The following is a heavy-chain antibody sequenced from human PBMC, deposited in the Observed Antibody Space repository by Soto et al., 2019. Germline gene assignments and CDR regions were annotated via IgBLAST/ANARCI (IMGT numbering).Heavy chain of an antibody. V-gene: IGHV1-2*02. J-gene: IGHJ6*02. D-gene: IGHD2-2*01. CDR3: ARDIVVVPAAMRGPYYYYGMDV. CDR1: GYTFTGYY. CDR2: INPNSGGT. Sequence: GASVKVSCKASGYTFTGYYMHWVRQAPGQGLEWMGWINPNSGGTNYAQKFQGRVTMTRDTSISTAYMELSRLRSDDTAVYYCARDIVVVPAAMRGPYYYYGMDVWGQGTTVTVSS.